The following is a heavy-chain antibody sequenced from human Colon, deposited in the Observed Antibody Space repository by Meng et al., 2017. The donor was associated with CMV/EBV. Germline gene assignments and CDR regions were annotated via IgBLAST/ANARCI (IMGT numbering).Heavy chain of an antibody. CDR1: GGSIRSGAFY. D-gene: IGHD1-26*01. CDR2: IYYSGST. J-gene: IGHJ4*02. V-gene: IGHV4-30-4*01. CDR3: ARDRQGSGSYTDY. Sequence: TVSGGSIRSGAFYWSWIRQPPGKGLEWIGFIYYSGSTYYNPALRSRVPMSVDTTKNQFSLNLTSVTAADTAVYYCARDRQGSGSYTDYWGQGTLVTVSS.